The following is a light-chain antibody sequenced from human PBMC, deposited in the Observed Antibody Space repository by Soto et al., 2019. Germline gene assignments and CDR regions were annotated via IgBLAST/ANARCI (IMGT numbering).Light chain of an antibody. CDR2: EAS. CDR1: RRVTTF. V-gene: IGKV3-11*01. CDR3: QQSHNWPRT. J-gene: IGKJ1*01. Sequence: EIVLTKSPGTLSLYQGERATLSCRASRRVTTFLAWYQQRPGQAPRLLISEASNRAAGIPARFSGSGSGTGFTLTISSLKPEDFAGYYCQQSHNWPRTFGQGSKVDI.